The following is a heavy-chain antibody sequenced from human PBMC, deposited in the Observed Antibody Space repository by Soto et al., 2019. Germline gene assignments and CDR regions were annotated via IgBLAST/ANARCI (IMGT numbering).Heavy chain of an antibody. D-gene: IGHD5-12*01. CDR3: VRVVAIPGYPDN. Sequence: QVQLVQSGAEVRQPASSVKVSCKTSGGTFSSYAISWVRQAPGQGLEWMGGIVPIVDTSTYAKKFQGRVTITADESTSTVYMELSSLRSDDTAVYYCVRVVAIPGYPDNWGQGNRVTVSS. J-gene: IGHJ4*02. V-gene: IGHV1-69*12. CDR1: GGTFSSYA. CDR2: IVPIVDTS.